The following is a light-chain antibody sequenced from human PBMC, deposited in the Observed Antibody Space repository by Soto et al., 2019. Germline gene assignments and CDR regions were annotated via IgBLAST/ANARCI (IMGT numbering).Light chain of an antibody. Sequence: DIQMTQSPPTLSASVGDRVSITCRASQSITYWLAWYQQKPGKAPKVLIYKASTLESGVSSRFSGSGSGTEFTLTFSSLQPDDSSTYYCQQYHRYPPTFGGGTKLEIK. CDR3: QQYHRYPPT. CDR2: KAS. J-gene: IGKJ4*01. V-gene: IGKV1-5*03. CDR1: QSITYW.